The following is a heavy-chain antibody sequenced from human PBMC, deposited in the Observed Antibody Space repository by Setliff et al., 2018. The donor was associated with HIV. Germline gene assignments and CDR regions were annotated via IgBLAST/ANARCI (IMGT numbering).Heavy chain of an antibody. CDR2: INHSGRT. V-gene: IGHV4-34*01. D-gene: IGHD2-15*01. CDR3: ARVSITYWYSIPTFYYYYMDV. Sequence: PSETLSLTCAVYGGSFSGYHWNWIRQPPGKGLEWIGEINHSGRTNYNPSLKSRVTISVDTSRNQFSLKLRSVTAADTAMYYCARVSITYWYSIPTFYYYYMDVWGKGTKVTGSS. J-gene: IGHJ6*03. CDR1: GGSFSGYH.